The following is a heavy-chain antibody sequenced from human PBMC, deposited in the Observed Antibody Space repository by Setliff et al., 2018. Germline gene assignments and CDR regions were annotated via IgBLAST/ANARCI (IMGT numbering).Heavy chain of an antibody. CDR3: VRMSGFLYMDV. CDR1: GGTFSDYY. J-gene: IGHJ6*03. CDR2: INHSGIS. D-gene: IGHD3-3*01. Sequence: ASETLSLTCAASGGTFSDYYWTWIRQPPGEGLEWIGEINHSGISNYNPSLKSRVTIAVDTSNNQFSLKLTSVTAADTAVYYCVRMSGFLYMDVWGKGTTVTVSS. V-gene: IGHV4-34*08.